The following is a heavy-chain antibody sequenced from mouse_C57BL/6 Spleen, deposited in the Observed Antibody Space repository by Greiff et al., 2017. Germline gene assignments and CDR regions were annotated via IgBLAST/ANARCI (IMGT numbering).Heavy chain of an antibody. CDR1: GYTFTSYW. CDR3: ARSRNSHYYAMDY. J-gene: IGHJ4*01. Sequence: LEESGAELAKPGASVKLSCKASGYTFTSYWMNWVQQRPGQGLEWIGYINPRSGSPRYNQKFKDKATLTAVTSSSPHYMQLHILTYEDSAVYYCARSRNSHYYAMDYWGQGTSVTVSS. V-gene: IGHV1-7*01. CDR2: INPRSGSP. D-gene: IGHD1-1*01.